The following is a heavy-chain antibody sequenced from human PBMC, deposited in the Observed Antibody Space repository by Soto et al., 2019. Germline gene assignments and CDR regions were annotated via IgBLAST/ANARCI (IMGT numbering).Heavy chain of an antibody. CDR3: ARGGGVGVAGSAAFDM. CDR2: INPATGAT. Sequence: QLHLVQSGAVVKKPGASVTVSCSASGYPVTAYYMHWVRQAPGRGLEWVGGINPATGATKYTQTLQGRVTIARDASTSTVFMGPSGLASEDTAVFYCARGGGVGVAGSAAFDMWGQGTLVTASS. CDR1: GYPVTAYY. J-gene: IGHJ3*02. V-gene: IGHV1-2*02. D-gene: IGHD3-3*01.